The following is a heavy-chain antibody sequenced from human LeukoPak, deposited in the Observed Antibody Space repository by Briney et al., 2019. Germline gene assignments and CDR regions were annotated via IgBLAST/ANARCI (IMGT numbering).Heavy chain of an antibody. CDR2: IYSGGST. J-gene: IGHJ4*02. Sequence: PGGSLRLSCAASGFTVSSNYMSWVRQAPGKGLEWVSLIYSGGSTYYADSVKGRFTISRDNSKNTLYLQMNSLSAEDTAVYYCARVKSEYRYAYWSDYWGQGTLVTVSS. CDR3: ARVKSEYRYAYWSDY. V-gene: IGHV3-66*02. CDR1: GFTVSSNY. D-gene: IGHD5-18*01.